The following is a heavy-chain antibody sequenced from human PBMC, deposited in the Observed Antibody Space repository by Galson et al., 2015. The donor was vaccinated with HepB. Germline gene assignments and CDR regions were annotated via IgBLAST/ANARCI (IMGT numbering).Heavy chain of an antibody. CDR3: SKDPTSAWCLFDS. CDR2: ISLAGNTQ. V-gene: IGHV3-30*18. Sequence: PLRLSCAAPGFTFSSYGIPWVRQTPGQGLEWLTVISLAGNTQLYSDSVKGRFTISRDNSKNTLYLQMNRLSSEDTAMYYCSKDPTSAWCLFDSWCQGTLVTVSS. J-gene: IGHJ4*02. D-gene: IGHD2-2*01. CDR1: GFTFSSYG.